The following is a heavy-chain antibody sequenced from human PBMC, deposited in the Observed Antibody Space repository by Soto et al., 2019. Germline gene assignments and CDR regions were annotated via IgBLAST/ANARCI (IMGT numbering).Heavy chain of an antibody. J-gene: IGHJ4*01. CDR2: INHSGST. CDR1: GGSFSGYY. CDR3: ATYCRGSGGRCYFGN. D-gene: IGHD2-15*01. V-gene: IGHV4-34*01. Sequence: SETLSLTCAVYGGSFSGYYWSWIRQPPGKGLEWIGEINHSGSTNYNPSLKSRVTISIDTSKNQFSLKLSSVTAADTAVYYCATYCRGSGGRCYFGNWGHGTLVPAS.